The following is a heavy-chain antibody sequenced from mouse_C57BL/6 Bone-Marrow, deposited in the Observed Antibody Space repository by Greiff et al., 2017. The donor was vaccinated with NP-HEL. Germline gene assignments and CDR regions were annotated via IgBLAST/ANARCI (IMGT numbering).Heavy chain of an antibody. CDR2: FDPETGGT. D-gene: IGHD2-4*01. CDR3: TSHYDYDSWFAY. J-gene: IGHJ3*01. V-gene: IGHV1-15*01. CDR1: GYTFTDYE. Sequence: LQESGAELVRPGASVTLSCKASGYTFTDYEMHWVKQTPVHGLEWIGAFDPETGGTAYNQKFKGKAILTADKSSSTAYMELRSLTSEDSAVYYCTSHYDYDSWFAYWGQGTLVTVSA.